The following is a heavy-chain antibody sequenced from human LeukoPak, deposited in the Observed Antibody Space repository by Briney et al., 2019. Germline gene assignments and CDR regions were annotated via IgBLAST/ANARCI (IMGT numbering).Heavy chain of an antibody. CDR1: GGSISSYY. V-gene: IGHV4-59*01. CDR2: IYYSGST. D-gene: IGHD6-13*01. J-gene: IGHJ4*02. CDR3: ARDSRGLGSSRSYYFDY. Sequence: PSGTLSLTCTVSGGSISSYYWSWIRQPPGKGLEWIGYIYYSGSTNYNPSLKSRVTISVDTSKNQFSLKLSSVTAADTAVYYCARDSRGLGSSRSYYFDYWGQGTLVTVSS.